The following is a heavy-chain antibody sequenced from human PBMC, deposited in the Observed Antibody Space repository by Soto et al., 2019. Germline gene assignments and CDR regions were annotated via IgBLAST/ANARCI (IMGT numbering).Heavy chain of an antibody. CDR2: VNPIVSMS. D-gene: IGHD3-10*01. V-gene: IGHV1-69*02. CDR1: GDTFNFYS. J-gene: IGHJ4*02. CDR3: ASSYGSGYRAFDY. Sequence: QVQLVQSGAEVKRPGSSVKVSCKASGDTFNFYSINWVRQAPGLGLEWMGRVNPIVSMSNYAQKFQGRVTXTXEQXAGTANMERSGLRSEATAIYYCASSYGSGYRAFDYWGQGALVTVSS.